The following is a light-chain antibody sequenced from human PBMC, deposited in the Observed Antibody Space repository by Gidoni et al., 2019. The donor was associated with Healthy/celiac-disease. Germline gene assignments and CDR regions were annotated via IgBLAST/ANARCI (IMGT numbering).Light chain of an antibody. CDR3: QQYNNWPPLYT. J-gene: IGKJ2*01. V-gene: IGKV3-15*01. CDR1: QSVSSN. CDR2: GAS. Sequence: LSPGERATLSCRASQSVSSNLAWYQQKPGQAPRLLIDGASTRATGIPARFSGSGSGTEFTLTISSLQSEDFAVYYCQQYNNWPPLYTFGQGTKLEIK.